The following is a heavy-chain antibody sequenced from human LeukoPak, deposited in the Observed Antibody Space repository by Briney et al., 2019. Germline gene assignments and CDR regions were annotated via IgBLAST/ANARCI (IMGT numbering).Heavy chain of an antibody. CDR3: AKDLDDPNYYDSSGHDY. CDR2: IYSSGHT. CDR1: GGSINNYY. J-gene: IGHJ4*02. D-gene: IGHD3-22*01. Sequence: SETLSLTCTVSGGSINNYYWTWIRQPPGKGLEWIGYIYSSGHTNYNPSLKSRVTISLDTSKTQFSLRLSSVTAADTAVYYCAKDLDDPNYYDSSGHDYWGQGTLVTVSS. V-gene: IGHV4-4*08.